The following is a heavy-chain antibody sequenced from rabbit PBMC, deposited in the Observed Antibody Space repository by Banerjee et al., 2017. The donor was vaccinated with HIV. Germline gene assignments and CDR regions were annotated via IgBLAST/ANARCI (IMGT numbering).Heavy chain of an antibody. J-gene: IGHJ4*01. CDR1: GFDFSSYT. V-gene: IGHV1S7*01. CDR3: ARPDSYDDYGDYAGYGYYFNL. D-gene: IGHD2-1*01. Sequence: QLKESGGGLVQPGGSLKLSCKASGFDFSSYTMNWVRQAPGKGLEWIGYIDPVFGTTYYANWVNGRFTISSHNAQNTLYLQLNSLTAADTATYFCARPDSYDDYGDYAGYGYYFNLWGPGTLVTVS. CDR2: IDPVFGTT.